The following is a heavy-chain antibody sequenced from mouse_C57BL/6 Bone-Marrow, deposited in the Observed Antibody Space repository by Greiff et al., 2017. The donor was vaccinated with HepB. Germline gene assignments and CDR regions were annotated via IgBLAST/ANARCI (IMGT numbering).Heavy chain of an antibody. CDR2: IDPSDSYT. CDR3: ARRGGFDY. Sequence: VQLKQPGAELVRPGTSVKLSCKASGYTFTSYWMPWVKQRPGQGLEWIGVIDPSDSYTNYNQKFKGKATLTVDTSSSTAYMQLSSLTSEDSAVYYCARRGGFDYWGQGTTLTVSS. V-gene: IGHV1-59*01. CDR1: GYTFTSYW. J-gene: IGHJ2*01.